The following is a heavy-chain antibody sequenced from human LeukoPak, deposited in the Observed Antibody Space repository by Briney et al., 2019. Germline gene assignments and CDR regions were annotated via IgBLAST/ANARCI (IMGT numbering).Heavy chain of an antibody. V-gene: IGHV3-7*01. Sequence: GGSLRLSCAASGFTFSTYWMSWVRQAPGKGLEWVANIKPDGSEKRYVDSVTGRFTISRDNAKNSLYLQINSLRDEDTAVYYCAREVGSPAVRSAFDLWGQGTMVTVSS. D-gene: IGHD2-15*01. CDR2: IKPDGSEK. CDR1: GFTFSTYW. J-gene: IGHJ3*01. CDR3: AREVGSPAVRSAFDL.